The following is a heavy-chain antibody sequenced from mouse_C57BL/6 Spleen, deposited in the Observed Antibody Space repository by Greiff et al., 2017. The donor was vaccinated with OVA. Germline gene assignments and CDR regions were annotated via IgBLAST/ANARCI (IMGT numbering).Heavy chain of an antibody. CDR3: ERRGVYARDY. CDR1: GYTFTSSW. V-gene: IGHV1-69*01. CDR2: IDPSDSYT. J-gene: IGHJ4*01. Sequence: QVQLQQPGAELVMPGALVKLSCKASGYTFTSSWMHWVKQRPGQDLEWIGEIDPSDSYTNYNQKFKGKSTLTVDRSSSTAYMQLSSLTSEDSAVYNCERRGVYARDYWGQGTSVTVSA.